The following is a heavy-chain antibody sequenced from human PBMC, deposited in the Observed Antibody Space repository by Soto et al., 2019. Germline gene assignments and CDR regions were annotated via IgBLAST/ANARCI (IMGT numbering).Heavy chain of an antibody. CDR3: ASVGDGGGHCFDY. Sequence: QVQLVESGGGVVQPGRSLRLSCAASRFTFSTYAMHWVRQAPGKGLEWVAVISYDGSNKYYADSVKGRFTISRDNSKNTLSLQMNILRAEDTAVYYCASVGDGGGHCFDYWGQGTLVTVSS. CDR2: ISYDGSNK. V-gene: IGHV3-30*04. J-gene: IGHJ4*02. D-gene: IGHD1-26*01. CDR1: RFTFSTYA.